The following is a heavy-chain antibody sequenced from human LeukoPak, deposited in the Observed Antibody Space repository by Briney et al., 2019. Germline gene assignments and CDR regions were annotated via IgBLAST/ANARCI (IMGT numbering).Heavy chain of an antibody. CDR3: AKGPDDILTGYLTY. D-gene: IGHD3-9*01. V-gene: IGHV3-23*01. Sequence: GGSLRLSCAASGFTFSSNAMSWVRQAPGKGLEWVSAISGSGGSTYYADSVKGRFTISRDNSKNTLYLQMNSLRAEDTAVYYCAKGPDDILTGYLTYWGQGTLVTVSS. CDR2: ISGSGGST. J-gene: IGHJ4*02. CDR1: GFTFSSNA.